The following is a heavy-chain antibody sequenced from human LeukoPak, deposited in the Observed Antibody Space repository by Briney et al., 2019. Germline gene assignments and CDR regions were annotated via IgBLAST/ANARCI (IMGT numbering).Heavy chain of an antibody. J-gene: IGHJ4*02. D-gene: IGHD6-13*01. CDR2: INPNSGGT. Sequence: ASVKVSCKASGYTLTGYYMHWVRQAPGQGLEWMGWINPNSGGTNYAQKFQGRVTMTRDTSISTAYMELSRLRSDDTAVYYCARDLDGSSGCDYWGQGTLVTVSS. V-gene: IGHV1-2*02. CDR1: GYTLTGYY. CDR3: ARDLDGSSGCDY.